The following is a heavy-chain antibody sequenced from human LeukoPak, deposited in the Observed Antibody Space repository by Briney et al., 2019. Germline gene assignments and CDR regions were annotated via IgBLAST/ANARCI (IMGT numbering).Heavy chain of an antibody. D-gene: IGHD6-25*01. CDR3: ARVLSGYGNYFVY. CDR2: INPNNDCT. J-gene: IGHJ4*02. CDR1: GYTFTRYY. Sequence: VASVKVSCKASGYTFTRYYIHWVRQAPGQGRDGMGWINPNNDCTNYAQYFKDRVTMTRDTSTSTVYMELSRLRSEDTAVYYCARVLSGYGNYFVYWGQGPLVTVSS. V-gene: IGHV1-2*02.